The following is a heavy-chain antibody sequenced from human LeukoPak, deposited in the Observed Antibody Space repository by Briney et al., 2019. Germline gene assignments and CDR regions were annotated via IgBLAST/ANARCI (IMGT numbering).Heavy chain of an antibody. CDR3: ARDPGYSSPRGDY. J-gene: IGHJ4*02. CDR1: GYPFSNYG. CDR2: ISAYNDNT. V-gene: IGHV1-18*01. Sequence: ASVKVSCKASGYPFSNYGISWVRQAPGQGLQWMGWISAYNDNTNYAQQLQGRLTMTTDTFTTTAYMELRSLRSDDTAVYYCARDPGYSSPRGDYWGQGTLVTVSS. D-gene: IGHD5-18*01.